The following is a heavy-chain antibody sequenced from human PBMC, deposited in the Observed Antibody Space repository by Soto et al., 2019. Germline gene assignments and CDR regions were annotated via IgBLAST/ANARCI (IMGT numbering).Heavy chain of an antibody. Sequence: FTFSSYGMHWVRQAPGKGLEWVAVISYDGSNKYYADSVKGRFTISRDNSKNTLYLQMNSLRAEDTAVYYCARNDGVVTVMDVWGKRTTVTVSS. D-gene: IGHD3-3*01. CDR1: FTFSSYG. J-gene: IGHJ6*03. CDR2: ISYDGSNK. CDR3: ARNDGVVTVMDV. V-gene: IGHV3-30*03.